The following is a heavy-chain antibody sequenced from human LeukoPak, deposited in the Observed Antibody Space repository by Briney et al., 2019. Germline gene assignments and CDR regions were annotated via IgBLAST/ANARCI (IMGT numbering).Heavy chain of an antibody. V-gene: IGHV4-38-2*02. D-gene: IGHD3-10*01. J-gene: IGHJ5*02. CDR1: GYSISSGYY. CDR2: IYHSGST. Sequence: SETLSLTCTVSGYSISSGYYWGWIRQLPGKGLEWIGSIYHSGSTYYNPSLKSRVTISVDTSKNQFSLKLSSVTAADTAVYYCAREGSGSYLNWFDPWGQGTLVTVSS. CDR3: AREGSGSYLNWFDP.